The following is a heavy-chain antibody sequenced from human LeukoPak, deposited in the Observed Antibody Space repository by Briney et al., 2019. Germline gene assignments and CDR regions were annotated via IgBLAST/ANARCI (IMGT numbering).Heavy chain of an antibody. D-gene: IGHD3-22*01. J-gene: IGHJ4*02. Sequence: PSETLSLTCAVYGGSFSGYYWSWIRQPPGKGLEWIGEINHSGSTNYNPSLKSRVTISVDTSKNQFSLKLSSVTAAYTAVYYCAGRAYYYDSSGYGTLIDDWGQGTLVTVSS. CDR2: INHSGST. CDR1: GGSFSGYY. CDR3: AGRAYYYDSSGYGTLIDD. V-gene: IGHV4-34*01.